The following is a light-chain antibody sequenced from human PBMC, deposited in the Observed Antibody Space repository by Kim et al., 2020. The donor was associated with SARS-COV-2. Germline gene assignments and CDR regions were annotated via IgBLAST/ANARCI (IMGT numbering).Light chain of an antibody. CDR2: DVN. CDR1: SSDVGGYDF. J-gene: IGLJ3*02. CDR3: CSYAGNYSAV. Sequence: QSALTQPRSVSGSPGQSVTIFCTATSSDVGGYDFVSWYQQFPGKVPKLIIYDVNKRPSGVPDRFSGSKSGNTASLTISGLQADDEADYYCCSYAGNYSAVFGGGTELTVL. V-gene: IGLV2-11*01.